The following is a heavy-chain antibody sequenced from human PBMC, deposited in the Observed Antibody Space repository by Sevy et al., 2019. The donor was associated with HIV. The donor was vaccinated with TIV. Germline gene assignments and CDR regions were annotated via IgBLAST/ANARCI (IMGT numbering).Heavy chain of an antibody. CDR3: ARDRSCGGACYYFDT. V-gene: IGHV3-20*04. D-gene: IGHD2-21*02. J-gene: IGHJ4*02. CDR2: MNWNGGST. CDR1: GFVFEDYG. Sequence: GGSLRLSCAASGFVFEDYGMNWVRQAPGKGLECVSGMNWNGGSTGYAESEKGRFTISRDNAKNSLYLQMNSLRAEDTAIYYCARDRSCGGACYYFDTWGQGALVTVSS.